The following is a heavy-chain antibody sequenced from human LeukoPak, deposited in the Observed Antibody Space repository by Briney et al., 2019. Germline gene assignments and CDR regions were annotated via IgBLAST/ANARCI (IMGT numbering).Heavy chain of an antibody. CDR2: IYDTGST. Sequence: QPSETLSPTCTVSGASISGYYWNWIRQSPPKGLEWIAFIYDTGSTNSNPSLRSRVTISVDTSKNQFSLNLKSVTAADTAVYYCAGNRNALGDVNWLDPWGQGTLVTVSS. J-gene: IGHJ5*02. CDR1: GASISGYY. D-gene: IGHD3-16*01. V-gene: IGHV4-59*01. CDR3: AGNRNALGDVNWLDP.